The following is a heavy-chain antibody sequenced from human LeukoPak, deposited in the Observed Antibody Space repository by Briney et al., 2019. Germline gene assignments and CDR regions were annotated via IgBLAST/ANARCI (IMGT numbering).Heavy chain of an antibody. J-gene: IGHJ4*02. D-gene: IGHD6-13*01. CDR2: IYISGST. CDR1: GGSISSGSYY. V-gene: IGHV4-61*02. Sequence: KPSETLSLTCTVSGGSISSGSYYWSWIRQPAGKGLEWIGRIYISGSTNYNPSLKSRVTISIHTSKNQFSLKLGSVTAADTAVYYCARGTSTWYEGYFDYWGQGTLVTVSS. CDR3: ARGTSTWYEGYFDY.